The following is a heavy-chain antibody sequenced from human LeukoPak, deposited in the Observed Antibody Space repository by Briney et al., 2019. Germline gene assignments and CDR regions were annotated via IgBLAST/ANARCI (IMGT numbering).Heavy chain of an antibody. D-gene: IGHD4-11*01. J-gene: IGHJ5*02. V-gene: IGHV3-23*01. Sequence: GGSLRLSCVASGFTFSSYAMSWVRQAPGKGLEWVSAISGSGGSTYYADSVKGRFTISRDNSKNTLFLQMNSLRAEDTAVYYCAKDVDTVTTYWFDPWGQGTLVTVSS. CDR2: ISGSGGST. CDR3: AKDVDTVTTYWFDP. CDR1: GFTFSSYA.